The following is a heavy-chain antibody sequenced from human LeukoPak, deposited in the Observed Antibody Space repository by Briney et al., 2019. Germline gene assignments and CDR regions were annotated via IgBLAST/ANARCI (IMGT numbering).Heavy chain of an antibody. CDR3: ASQTYYYDSSGYWADY. Sequence: GGSLRLSCAASGITFSSYAMSWVRQAPGKGLEWVSAISGSGGSTYYADSVKGRFTISRDNSKNTLYLQMNSLRAEDTAVYYCASQTYYYDSSGYWADYWGQGTLVTVSS. J-gene: IGHJ4*02. V-gene: IGHV3-23*01. CDR1: GITFSSYA. D-gene: IGHD3-22*01. CDR2: ISGSGGST.